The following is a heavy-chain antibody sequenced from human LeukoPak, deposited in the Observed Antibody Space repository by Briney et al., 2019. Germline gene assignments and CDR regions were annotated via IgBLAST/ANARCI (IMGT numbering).Heavy chain of an antibody. CDR3: ATFTAMVRYFDY. Sequence: SETLSLTCTVSGGSISSSSFYWGGICQPPGKGLEWIGSIYYSGSTYYNPSLKSRVTISVDTSKNQFSLKLSSVTATDTAVYYCATFTAMVRYFDYWGQGTLVTVSS. CDR2: IYYSGST. CDR1: GGSISSSSFY. J-gene: IGHJ4*02. V-gene: IGHV4-39*01. D-gene: IGHD5-18*01.